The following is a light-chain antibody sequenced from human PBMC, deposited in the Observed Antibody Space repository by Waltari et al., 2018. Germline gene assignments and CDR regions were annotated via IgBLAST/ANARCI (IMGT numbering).Light chain of an antibody. CDR2: DND. CDR1: NSNIGNNF. J-gene: IGLJ3*02. CDR3: GTWDTSLSAVV. Sequence: QSVLTQPPSVSAAPGQRVTISCSGSNSNIGNNFVSWYQQLSGTAPKVLIFDNDNRASGIPDLFSGSKAGTSATLDITGLQTGDEADYYCGTWDTSLSAVVFGGGTKVTVL. V-gene: IGLV1-51*01.